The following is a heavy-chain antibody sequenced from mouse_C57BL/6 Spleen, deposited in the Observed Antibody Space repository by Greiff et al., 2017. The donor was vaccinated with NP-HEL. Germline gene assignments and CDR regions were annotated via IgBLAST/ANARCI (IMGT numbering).Heavy chain of an antibody. CDR2: ISYDGSN. CDR3: ARVDGYYEGDY. CDR1: GYSITSGYY. D-gene: IGHD2-3*01. J-gene: IGHJ2*01. V-gene: IGHV3-6*01. Sequence: DVQLQESGPGLVKPSQSLSLTCSVTGYSITSGYYWNWIRQFPGNKLEWMGYISYDGSNNYNPSLKNRISITRDTSKNQFFLKLNSVTTEDTATYYCARVDGYYEGDYWGQGTTLTVSS.